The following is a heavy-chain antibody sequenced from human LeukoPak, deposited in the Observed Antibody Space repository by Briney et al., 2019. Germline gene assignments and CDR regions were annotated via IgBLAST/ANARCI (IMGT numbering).Heavy chain of an antibody. D-gene: IGHD4-23*01. V-gene: IGHV3-33*01. Sequence: PGRSLRLSCAASGFTFSSYGMHWVRQAPGKGLEWVAVIWYDGSNKYYADFVKGRFTISRDNPKNTLYVQMNSLRAEDTAVYYCARGRGADYGGNSGYFDYWGQGTLVTVSS. CDR1: GFTFSSYG. CDR3: ARGRGADYGGNSGYFDY. CDR2: IWYDGSNK. J-gene: IGHJ4*02.